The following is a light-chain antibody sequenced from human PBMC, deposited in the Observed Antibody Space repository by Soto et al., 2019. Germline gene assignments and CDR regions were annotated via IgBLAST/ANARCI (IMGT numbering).Light chain of an antibody. Sequence: QSALTQPPSVSGSPGQSVTISCTGTSSDVGSFNRVSWYQHPPGTAPKLMIYEVTNRPSGVPDRFSGSKSGNTASLTISGLQAEDEADYYCSSFPSSSTYVFGTGTKLTVL. CDR2: EVT. J-gene: IGLJ1*01. CDR3: SSFPSSSTYV. V-gene: IGLV2-18*02. CDR1: SSDVGSFNR.